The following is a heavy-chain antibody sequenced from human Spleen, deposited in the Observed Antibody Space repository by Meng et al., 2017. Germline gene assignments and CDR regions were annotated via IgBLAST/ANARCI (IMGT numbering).Heavy chain of an antibody. D-gene: IGHD2-8*02. V-gene: IGHV3-7*01. CDR1: GFTFSTSG. Sequence: GGSLRLSCAASGFTFSTSGMTWVRQAPGKGLEWVANIDRDGIEKYYVDSVKGRFTISRDNSINSLYLQINSLRVGDTAVYYCARGGWSSRMYWVYWGHGTLVTVSS. CDR3: ARGGWSSRMYWVY. CDR2: IDRDGIEK. J-gene: IGHJ4*01.